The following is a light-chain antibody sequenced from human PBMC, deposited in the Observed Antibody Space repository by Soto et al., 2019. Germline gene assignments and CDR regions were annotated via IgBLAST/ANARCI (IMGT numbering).Light chain of an antibody. Sequence: QSVLTQPPSASGTPGQRVTISLSGSSSNIGSNTVNWYQQLPGTAPKLLIYSNNQRPSGVPDRFSGSKSGTSASLAISGLQSEDEADYYCAAWDDSLNGWVFGGGTKVTVL. CDR2: SNN. CDR3: AAWDDSLNGWV. CDR1: SSNIGSNT. V-gene: IGLV1-44*01. J-gene: IGLJ3*02.